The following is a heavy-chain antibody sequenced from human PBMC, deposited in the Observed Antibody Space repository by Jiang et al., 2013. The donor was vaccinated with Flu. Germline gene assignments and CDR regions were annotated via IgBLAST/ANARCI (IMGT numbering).Heavy chain of an antibody. Sequence: SGAEVKKPGASVKVSCKASGYTFTSYAMHWVRQAPGQRLEWMGWINAGNGNTKYSQKFQGRVTITRDTSASTAYMELSSLRSEDTAVYYCARGGYSSSWYVHLFDYWGQGTLVTVSS. J-gene: IGHJ4*02. V-gene: IGHV1-3*01. CDR2: INAGNGNT. CDR3: ARGGYSSSWYVHLFDY. CDR1: GYTFTSYA. D-gene: IGHD6-13*01.